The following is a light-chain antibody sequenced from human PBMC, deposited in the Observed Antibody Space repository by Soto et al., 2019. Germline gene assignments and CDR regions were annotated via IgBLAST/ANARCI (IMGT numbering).Light chain of an antibody. CDR2: DVS. CDR3: CSYAGSYTVV. J-gene: IGLJ2*01. CDR1: NSDVGGYNY. Sequence: QSALTQPRSVSGSPGQSVTISCTGTNSDVGGYNYVSWYQQHPGKAPKLMIYDVSKRPSGVPDRFSGSKSGNTASLTISGLQAEDEADYYCCSYAGSYTVVFGGGTQLTVL. V-gene: IGLV2-11*01.